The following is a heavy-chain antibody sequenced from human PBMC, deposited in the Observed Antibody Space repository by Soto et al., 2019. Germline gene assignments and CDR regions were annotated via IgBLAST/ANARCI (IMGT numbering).Heavy chain of an antibody. J-gene: IGHJ4*02. CDR1: GGSFSGYY. D-gene: IGHD2-15*01. V-gene: IGHV4-34*01. CDR3: ARGLYGHLYID. Sequence: SETLSLTSAVYGGSFSGYYWSWIRQPPGKGLEWIGEINHSGSTNYNPSLKSRVTISVDTSKNQFSLKLSSVTAADTAVYYCARGLYGHLYIDWGQGTLVTVSS. CDR2: INHSGST.